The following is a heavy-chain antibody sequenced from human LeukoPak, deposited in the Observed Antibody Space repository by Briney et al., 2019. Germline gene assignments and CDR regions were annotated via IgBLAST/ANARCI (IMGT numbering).Heavy chain of an antibody. CDR1: GGSFRGYY. CDR3: ARDNWLEHLNAFDI. V-gene: IGHV4-34*01. J-gene: IGHJ3*02. D-gene: IGHD1-1*01. Sequence: KSSETLSLTCAVYGGSFRGYYWSWIRQPPGKGLEWIGEINHSGSTNYNPSLKSRVTISVDTSKNQFSLKLSSVTAADTAVYYCARDNWLEHLNAFDIWGQGTMVTVSS. CDR2: INHSGST.